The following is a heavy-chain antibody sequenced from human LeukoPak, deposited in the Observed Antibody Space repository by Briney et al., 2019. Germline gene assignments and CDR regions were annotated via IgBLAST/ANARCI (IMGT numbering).Heavy chain of an antibody. D-gene: IGHD3-10*01. V-gene: IGHV4-34*01. J-gene: IGHJ4*02. CDR1: GGSFSGYY. CDR2: INHSGST. Sequence: SETLSLTCAVYGGSFSGYYWSWIRQPPGKGLEWIGEINHSGSTNYNPSLESRVTISVDTSKNQFSLKLSSVTAADTAVYYCARESGYYGSGSSTRTFDYWGQGTLVTVSS. CDR3: ARESGYYGSGSSTRTFDY.